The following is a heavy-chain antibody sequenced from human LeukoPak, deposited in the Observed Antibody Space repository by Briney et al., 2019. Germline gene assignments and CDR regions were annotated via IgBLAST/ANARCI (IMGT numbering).Heavy chain of an antibody. CDR3: ARWINWFDP. CDR1: GGSISTSSSY. CDR2: IYHSGST. Sequence: SETLSLTCTVSGGSISTSSSYWGWIRQPPGKGLVWIGSIYHSGSTYYNPSLKSRVTISVDTSKNQFSLKLSSVTAADTAVYYCARWINWFDPWGQGTLVTVSS. J-gene: IGHJ5*02. D-gene: IGHD2-2*03. V-gene: IGHV4-39*01.